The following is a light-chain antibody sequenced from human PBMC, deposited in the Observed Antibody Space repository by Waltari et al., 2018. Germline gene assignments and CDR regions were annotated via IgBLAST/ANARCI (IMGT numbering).Light chain of an antibody. J-gene: IGKJ4*01. V-gene: IGKV3-11*01. Sequence: EIVLTQSPATLSLSPGERATLSCRASQSVSSYLAWYQQKTGQDPRLLIYDASNMATCLPARLSGSVSETDFTLTISSLGPEDFAVYYWQQRSNWPLLTFGGGTKVEIK. CDR3: QQRSNWPLLT. CDR1: QSVSSY. CDR2: DAS.